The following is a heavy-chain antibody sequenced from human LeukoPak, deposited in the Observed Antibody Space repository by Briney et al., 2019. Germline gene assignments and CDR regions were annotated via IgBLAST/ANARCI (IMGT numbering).Heavy chain of an antibody. Sequence: ASVKVSCKASGYTFTGYYMHWVRQAPGQGLEWMGWINPNSGGTNYAQKFQGRVTMTRDTSISTAYMELRSLRSDDTAVYYCARAVTTYPTYYYGSGSIDYWGQGTLVTVSS. D-gene: IGHD3-10*01. V-gene: IGHV1-2*02. CDR1: GYTFTGYY. J-gene: IGHJ4*02. CDR3: ARAVTTYPTYYYGSGSIDY. CDR2: INPNSGGT.